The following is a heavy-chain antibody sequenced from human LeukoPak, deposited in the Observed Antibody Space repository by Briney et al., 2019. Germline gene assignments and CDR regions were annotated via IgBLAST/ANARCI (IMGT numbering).Heavy chain of an antibody. D-gene: IGHD6-19*01. CDR3: ARTIREQWLTIDY. J-gene: IGHJ4*02. CDR2: IKQDGSAK. V-gene: IGHV3-7*04. Sequence: PGGSLRLSCAASGPTFSNYWMNWARQAPGKGLEWVANIKQDGSAKYYVDSVKGRFTISRDNAKNSLYLQMNSLGAEDTAVYYCARTIREQWLTIDYWGQGTLVTFSS. CDR1: GPTFSNYW.